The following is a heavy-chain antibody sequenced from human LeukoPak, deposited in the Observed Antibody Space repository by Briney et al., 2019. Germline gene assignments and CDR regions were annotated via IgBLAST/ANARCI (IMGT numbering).Heavy chain of an antibody. CDR2: THSSGGT. CDR3: TSWGDTTAEYFQR. Sequence: GGSLRLSCAASGFTGSHNYMSWVRQAPGKGLEWVSATHSSGGTYYADSVKGRFTISRDTSKNTLYLQINSLSVEDTAVYYCTSWGDTTAEYFQRWGQGTLVTVSS. D-gene: IGHD2-21*02. V-gene: IGHV3-53*01. J-gene: IGHJ1*01. CDR1: GFTGSHNY.